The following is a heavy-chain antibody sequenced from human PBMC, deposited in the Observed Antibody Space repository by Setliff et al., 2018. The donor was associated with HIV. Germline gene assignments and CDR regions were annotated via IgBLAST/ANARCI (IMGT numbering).Heavy chain of an antibody. V-gene: IGHV3-23*03. CDR2: INGGGNYI. CDR3: ARSVIGYYYYGMDV. D-gene: IGHD3-10*01. CDR1: GFTFSTYD. Sequence: PGGSLRLSCSASGFTFSTYDMTWVRQAPGKGLEWVSLINGGGNYIQYADSVKGRFTISRDNSKNTLYLQMNSLRAEDTAVYYCARSVIGYYYYGMDVWGQGTLVTVSS. J-gene: IGHJ6*02.